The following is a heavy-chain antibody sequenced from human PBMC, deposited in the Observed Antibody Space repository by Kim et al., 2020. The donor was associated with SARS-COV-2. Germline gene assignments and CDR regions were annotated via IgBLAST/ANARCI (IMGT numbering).Heavy chain of an antibody. CDR3: ARALRITMVRGVGWFDP. CDR2: INHSGST. J-gene: IGHJ5*02. D-gene: IGHD3-10*01. V-gene: IGHV4-34*01. Sequence: SETLSLTCAVYGGSFSGYYWSWIRQPPGKGLEWIGEINHSGSTNYNPSLKSRVTISVDTSKNQFSLKLSSVTAADTAVYYCARALRITMVRGVGWFDPWGQGTLVTVSS. CDR1: GGSFSGYY.